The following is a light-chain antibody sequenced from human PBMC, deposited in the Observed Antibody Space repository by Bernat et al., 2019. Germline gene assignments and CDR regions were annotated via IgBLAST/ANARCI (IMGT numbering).Light chain of an antibody. V-gene: IGKV2-30*01. J-gene: IGKJ1*01. CDR2: QFS. CDR3: VQGTDWQWT. Sequence: LGQPASISCRSSQSLLYSAWKTYFNWLHQKPGQPPSRLIYQFSNRDSGFPYRFSGSGAGTYFTLKINRVEAEDVGRYDGVQGTDWQWTFGKGTKVEIK. CDR1: QSLLYSAWKTY.